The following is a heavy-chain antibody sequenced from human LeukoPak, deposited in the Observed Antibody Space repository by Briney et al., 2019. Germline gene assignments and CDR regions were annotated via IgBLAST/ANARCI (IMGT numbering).Heavy chain of an antibody. CDR2: TYYRSKWYN. CDR3: ARSSVNTMIVVVHDY. CDR1: GDSVSSNSAA. V-gene: IGHV6-1*01. J-gene: IGHJ4*02. D-gene: IGHD3-22*01. Sequence: SQTLSLTCAISGDSVSSNSAAWNWIRQSPSRGLEWLGRTYYRSKWYNDYAVSVKSRITINPDTSKNQFSLKLSSVTAADTAVYYCARSSVNTMIVVVHDYWGQGTLVTVSS.